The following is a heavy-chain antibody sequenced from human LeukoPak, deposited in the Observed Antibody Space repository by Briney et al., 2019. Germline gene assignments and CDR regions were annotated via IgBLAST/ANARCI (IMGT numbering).Heavy chain of an antibody. Sequence: SETLSLTCTVSGGSISSYYWSWIRQPPGKGLEWLGYIYYSGSTNYNPSLKSRVTISVDTSKNQFSLKLSSVTAADTAVYYCARGSITMVRGVIDFVYWGQGTLVTVSS. CDR3: ARGSITMVRGVIDFVY. CDR1: GGSISSYY. CDR2: IYYSGST. J-gene: IGHJ4*02. D-gene: IGHD3-10*01. V-gene: IGHV4-59*12.